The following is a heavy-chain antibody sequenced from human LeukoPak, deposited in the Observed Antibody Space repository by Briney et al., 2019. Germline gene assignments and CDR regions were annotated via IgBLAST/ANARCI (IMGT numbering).Heavy chain of an antibody. Sequence: ASVRVSCKASGDSFSTYGLSWVRQAPGQGLEWMGGISPYNGKTDYARKFQDRVTMSTDISTTTAYMELTSLTSDDTAVYFCARHPRTIWSTISDDWFDLWGQGTLVTVSS. CDR2: ISPYNGKT. CDR1: GDSFSTYG. D-gene: IGHD2-8*01. V-gene: IGHV1-18*01. J-gene: IGHJ5*02. CDR3: ARHPRTIWSTISDDWFDL.